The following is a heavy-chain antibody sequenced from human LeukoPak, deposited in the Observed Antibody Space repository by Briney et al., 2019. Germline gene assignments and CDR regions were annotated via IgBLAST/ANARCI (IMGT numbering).Heavy chain of an antibody. D-gene: IGHD6-19*01. Sequence: GGSLRLSCAASGFTVSSNYMSWVRQAPGKGLEWVSVIYSGGSTYYADSVKGRFTISRDNSKNTLYLQMNSLRAEDTAVYYCARDRSSGWYYYGMDVWGQGTTVTVSS. J-gene: IGHJ6*02. CDR2: IYSGGST. V-gene: IGHV3-66*01. CDR3: ARDRSSGWYYYGMDV. CDR1: GFTVSSNY.